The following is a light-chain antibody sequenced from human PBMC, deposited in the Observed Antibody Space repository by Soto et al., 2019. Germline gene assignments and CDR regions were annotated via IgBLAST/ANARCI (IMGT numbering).Light chain of an antibody. CDR2: NNN. J-gene: IGLJ3*02. Sequence: QSVLTQPPSASGTPGQRVTISCSGSNSNIGTYTVNWYQHLPGTAPKLLIYNNNERPSGVPDRFSGSKSGTSASLAISGLQSKDEADYYCAACDASLNGRVFGGGTKLTVL. CDR3: AACDASLNGRV. V-gene: IGLV1-44*01. CDR1: NSNIGTYT.